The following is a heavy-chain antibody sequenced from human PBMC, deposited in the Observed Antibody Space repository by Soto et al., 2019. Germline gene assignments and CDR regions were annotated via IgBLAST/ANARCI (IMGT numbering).Heavy chain of an antibody. Sequence: LRLSRAASGFTFSSYAMHWVRQAPGKGLEWVAVISYDGSNKYYADSVKGRFTISRDNSKNTLYLQMNSLRAEDTAVYYCARDLSIVGEKGYWGQGTLVTVSS. V-gene: IGHV3-30-3*01. D-gene: IGHD1-26*01. J-gene: IGHJ4*02. CDR3: ARDLSIVGEKGY. CDR2: ISYDGSNK. CDR1: GFTFSSYA.